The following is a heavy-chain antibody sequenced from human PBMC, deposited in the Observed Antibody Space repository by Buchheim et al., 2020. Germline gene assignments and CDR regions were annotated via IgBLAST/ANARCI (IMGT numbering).Heavy chain of an antibody. V-gene: IGHV3-23*01. D-gene: IGHD3-16*02. Sequence: EVQLLESGGGLVQPGGSLRLSCAASGFTFSSYAMSWVRQAPGKGLEWVSAISGSGGSTYYADSVKGRFTISRDNSKNTLYLQMNSLRAEDTAVYYCAKDVMITFGGVIVFEEISQTFDYWGQGTL. J-gene: IGHJ4*02. CDR2: ISGSGGST. CDR1: GFTFSSYA. CDR3: AKDVMITFGGVIVFEEISQTFDY.